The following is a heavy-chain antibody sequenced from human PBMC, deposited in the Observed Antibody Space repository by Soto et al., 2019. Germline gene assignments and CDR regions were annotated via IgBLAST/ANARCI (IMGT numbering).Heavy chain of an antibody. CDR3: ATEPRPIGYSGKWLDYDY. CDR1: GYTFTDYY. CDR2: VNSKSGGT. D-gene: IGHD1-26*01. V-gene: IGHV1-2*02. Sequence: QVHLVQSGPEVKRPGASVQVSCKTSGYTFTDYYLHWVRQAPGQGLEWMGWVNSKSGGTNYAQKFQGRVSMTRDTSLNTAYMDLNSLSSDDTAVYYCATEPRPIGYSGKWLDYDYWDLGTLVTVSS. J-gene: IGHJ4*02.